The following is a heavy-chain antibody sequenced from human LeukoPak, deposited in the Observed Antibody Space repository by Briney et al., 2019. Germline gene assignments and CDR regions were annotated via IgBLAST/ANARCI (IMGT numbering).Heavy chain of an antibody. CDR3: AWSRGSGGPFDF. Sequence: GGSLRLSCAASGFTFSTYWMSWVRQAPGKGLEWVANIKLNGSERYYVDSVRGRFTISRDYSKNSLDLQVNSLRAEDTAVYYCAWSRGSGGPFDFWGQGTLVTVSS. CDR2: IKLNGSER. D-gene: IGHD3-10*01. J-gene: IGHJ4*02. V-gene: IGHV3-7*01. CDR1: GFTFSTYW.